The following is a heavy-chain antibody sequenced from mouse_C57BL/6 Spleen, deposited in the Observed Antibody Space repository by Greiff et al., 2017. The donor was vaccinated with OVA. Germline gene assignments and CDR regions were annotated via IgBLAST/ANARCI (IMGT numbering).Heavy chain of an antibody. J-gene: IGHJ4*01. D-gene: IGHD2-3*01. CDR3: ARARLLTFYSAMDY. CDR1: GYSFTDYN. V-gene: IGHV1-39*01. CDR2: INPNYGTT. Sequence: EVQLQQSGPELVKPGASVKISCKASGYSFTDYNMNWVKQSNGKSLEWIGVINPNYGTTSYNQKFKGKATLTVDQSSSTDYMQLNSLTSEDSAGYYCARARLLTFYSAMDYWGQGTSVTVSS.